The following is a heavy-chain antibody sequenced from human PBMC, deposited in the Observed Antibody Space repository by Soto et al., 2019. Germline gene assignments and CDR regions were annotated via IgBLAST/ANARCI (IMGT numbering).Heavy chain of an antibody. V-gene: IGHV4-34*01. CDR2: INHSGST. J-gene: IGHJ6*02. CDR3: ARENYYGSGSYGYYYYYGMDV. D-gene: IGHD3-10*01. CDR1: GGSFSGYY. Sequence: SETLSLTCAVYGGSFSGYYWSWIRQPPGKGLEWIGEINHSGSTNYNPSLKSRVTISVDTSKNQFSLKLSSVTAADTAVYYCARENYYGSGSYGYYYYYGMDVWGQGTTVTVSS.